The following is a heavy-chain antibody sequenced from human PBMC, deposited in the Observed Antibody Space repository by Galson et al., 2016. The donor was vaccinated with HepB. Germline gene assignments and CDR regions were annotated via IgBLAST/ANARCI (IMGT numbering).Heavy chain of an antibody. J-gene: IGHJ5*02. D-gene: IGHD7-27*01. CDR3: ARGWGKEP. CDR2: INHSGGT. V-gene: IGHV4-34*01. CDR1: GGSLGGYY. Sequence: SETLSLTCTVHGGSLGGYYWSWIRQPPGKGLEWIGEINHSGGTSYNPSLKSRLTISIDTSKNQFSLELTSVTAADTAVYYCARGWGKEPWGQGSLVTVSS.